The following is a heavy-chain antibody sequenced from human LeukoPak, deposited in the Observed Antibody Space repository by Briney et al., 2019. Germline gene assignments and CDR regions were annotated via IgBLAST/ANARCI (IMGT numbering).Heavy chain of an antibody. V-gene: IGHV4-39*07. CDR2: IHYSGTP. J-gene: IGHJ4*02. Sequence: SETLSLTCSGASINNGHHYRAWIRQPPGKGLEWIGTIHYSGTPIFYNPSLERRVTLLADTSKNQFSLKLRSVTAADTAVYYCARDSPGYSSGWYYFDYWGQGTLVTVSS. CDR3: ARDSPGYSSGWYYFDY. D-gene: IGHD6-19*01. CDR1: GASINNGHHY.